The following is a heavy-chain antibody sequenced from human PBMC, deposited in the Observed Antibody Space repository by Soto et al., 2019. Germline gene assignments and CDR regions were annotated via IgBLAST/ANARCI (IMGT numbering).Heavy chain of an antibody. CDR2: IHSNTGAT. D-gene: IGHD3-22*01. V-gene: IGHV1-2*02. CDR3: ASTKYDSSAYYYWYLGL. CDR1: GYTFTGYY. J-gene: IGHJ2*01. Sequence: QVQLVQSGAEVKKPGASVRVSCKASGYTFTGYYIHWVRQAPGQGLEWMGRIHSNTGATNFAQKFQGRVTITADTSANTVYLELSSLRSEDTAVYYCASTKYDSSAYYYWYLGLWGRGTLVTVSS.